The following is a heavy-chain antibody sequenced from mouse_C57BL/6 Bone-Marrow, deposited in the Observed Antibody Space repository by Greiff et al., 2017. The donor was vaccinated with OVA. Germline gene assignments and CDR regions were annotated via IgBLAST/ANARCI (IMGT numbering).Heavy chain of an antibody. Sequence: DVKLVESEGGLVQPGSSMKLSCTASGFTFSDYYMAWVRQVPEKGLEWVANINYDGSSTYYLDSLKSRFIISRDNAKNILYLQMSSLKSEDTATYYCARAYSNYQYYFDYWGQGTTLTVSS. V-gene: IGHV5-16*01. CDR3: ARAYSNYQYYFDY. J-gene: IGHJ2*01. D-gene: IGHD2-5*01. CDR1: GFTFSDYY. CDR2: INYDGSST.